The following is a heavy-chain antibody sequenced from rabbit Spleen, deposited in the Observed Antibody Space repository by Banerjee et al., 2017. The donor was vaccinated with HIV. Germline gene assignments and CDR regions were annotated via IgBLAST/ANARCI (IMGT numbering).Heavy chain of an antibody. CDR2: INAVTGKA. Sequence: QSLEESGGGLVKPGGTLTLTCTVSGFSFSNKAVMCWVRQAPGKGLQWIACINAVTGKAVYATWAKGRFTFSKTSSTTVTLQMTSLTAADTATYFCARDTSSSFSSYGMDLWGPGTLVTVS. J-gene: IGHJ6*01. CDR1: GFSFSNKAV. CDR3: ARDTSSSFSSYGMDL. V-gene: IGHV1S40*01. D-gene: IGHD1-1*01.